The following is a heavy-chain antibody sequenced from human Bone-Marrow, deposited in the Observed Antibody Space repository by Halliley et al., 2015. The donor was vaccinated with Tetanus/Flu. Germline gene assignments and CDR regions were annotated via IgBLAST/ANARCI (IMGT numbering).Heavy chain of an antibody. CDR3: AKAGGAYVWGSSYDK. CDR2: ISGSGSDT. J-gene: IGHJ4*02. Sequence: SLRLSCATSGFTVSSHAMNWVRQAPGKGLEWVSSISGSGSDTNYADSVKGRFTISRDNSKKTLYLQMTSLRAEDTARYYCAKAGGAYVWGSSYDKWGPGTQVTVSS. D-gene: IGHD1-26*01. CDR1: GFTVSSHA. V-gene: IGHV3-23*01.